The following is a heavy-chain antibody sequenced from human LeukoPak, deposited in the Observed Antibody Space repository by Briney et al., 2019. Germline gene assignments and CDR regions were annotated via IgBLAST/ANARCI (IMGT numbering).Heavy chain of an antibody. CDR2: IYYSGST. D-gene: IGHD3-3*01. J-gene: IGHJ3*02. CDR1: GGSISSYY. CDR3: ARGRFLDAFEI. V-gene: IGHV4-59*01. Sequence: SETLSLTCTVSGGSISSYYWSWIRQPPGKGLEWIGYIYYSGSTKYKPSLKSRVTISVDTSKNQFSLKLSSVTAADTAVYYCARGRFLDAFEIWGQGTMVTVSS.